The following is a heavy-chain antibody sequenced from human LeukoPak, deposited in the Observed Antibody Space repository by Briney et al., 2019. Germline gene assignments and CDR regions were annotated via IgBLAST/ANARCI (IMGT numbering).Heavy chain of an antibody. CDR2: MNPNSGNT. J-gene: IGHJ6*02. Sequence: GASVKVSCKTSGYTFTNYDINWVRQAPGQGLEWMGWMNPNSGNTGYAQKFQGRVTMTRNTSISTAYMELSSLRSEDTAVYYRARVSGKYGMDVWGQGTTVTVSS. CDR1: GYTFTNYD. D-gene: IGHD3-10*01. CDR3: ARVSGKYGMDV. V-gene: IGHV1-8*01.